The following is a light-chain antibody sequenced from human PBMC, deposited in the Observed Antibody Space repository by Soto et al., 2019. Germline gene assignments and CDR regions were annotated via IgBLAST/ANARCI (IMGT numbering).Light chain of an antibody. CDR3: MQAIQAPRT. CDR2: LGS. J-gene: IGKJ1*01. V-gene: IGKV2-28*01. CDR1: QSLLHSNGNIY. Sequence: DIVLTQSPLSLPVTPGEPASISCRSSQSLLHSNGNIYLDWYLQKPGQSPLLLIYLGSIRASGVPDRFSGSGAGTDFTLKISRVEAEDVGVYYCMQAIQAPRTFGLGTKVEI.